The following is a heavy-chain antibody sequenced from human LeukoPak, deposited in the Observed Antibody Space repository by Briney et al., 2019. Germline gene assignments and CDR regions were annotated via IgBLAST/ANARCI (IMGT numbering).Heavy chain of an antibody. CDR2: ISWNSGSI. V-gene: IGHV3-9*01. J-gene: IGHJ4*02. Sequence: PGRSLRLSCAASGFTFDDYAMHWVRQAPGKGLEWVSGISWNSGSIGYADSVKGRFTISRDNAKNSLYLQMNSLRAEDTALYYCARVNVDESGYYYDSSGYFSSFDYWGQGTLVTVSS. D-gene: IGHD3-22*01. CDR3: ARVNVDESGYYYDSSGYFSSFDY. CDR1: GFTFDDYA.